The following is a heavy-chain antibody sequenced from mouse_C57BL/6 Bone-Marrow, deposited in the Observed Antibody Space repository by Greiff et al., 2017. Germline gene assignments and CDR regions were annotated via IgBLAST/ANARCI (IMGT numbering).Heavy chain of an antibody. CDR1: GYAFSSSW. CDR3: ARLKDYYGSIHYFDY. V-gene: IGHV1-82*01. Sequence: QVQLQQSGPELVKPGASVKISCKASGYAFSSSWMNWVKQRPGKGLEWIGRIYPGDGDTNYNGKFKGKATLTADKSSSTAYMQLSSLTSEDSAVYFCARLKDYYGSIHYFDYWGQGTTLTVSS. J-gene: IGHJ2*01. D-gene: IGHD1-1*01. CDR2: IYPGDGDT.